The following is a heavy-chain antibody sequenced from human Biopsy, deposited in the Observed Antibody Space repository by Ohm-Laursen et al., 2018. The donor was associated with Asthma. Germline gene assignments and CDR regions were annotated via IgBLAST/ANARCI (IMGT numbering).Heavy chain of an antibody. CDR3: ARAVDYSRYYGIDV. D-gene: IGHD3-10*01. CDR1: GYTFNSAG. V-gene: IGHV1-18*01. Sequence: AASVKVSCNTSGYTFNSAGITWVRQAPGQGLEWMGWISVYNGNTKVAQKLQDRVTMITDTSTSTAYMELRSLRSDDTAVYFCARAVDYSRYYGIDVWGQGTTVTVSS. J-gene: IGHJ6*02. CDR2: ISVYNGNT.